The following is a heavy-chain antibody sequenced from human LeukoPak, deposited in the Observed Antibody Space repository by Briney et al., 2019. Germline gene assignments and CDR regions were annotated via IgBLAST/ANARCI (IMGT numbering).Heavy chain of an antibody. CDR2: IWYDGSNK. D-gene: IGHD3-10*01. V-gene: IGHV3-33*01. Sequence: GGSLRLSCAASGFTFSSYGMHWVRQAPGKGLVWVAVIWYDGSNKYYADSVKGRFTISRDNSKNTLYLQMNSLRAEDTAVYYCARELMVRGVIHYYYYYGMDVWGQGTTVTVSS. J-gene: IGHJ6*02. CDR3: ARELMVRGVIHYYYYYGMDV. CDR1: GFTFSSYG.